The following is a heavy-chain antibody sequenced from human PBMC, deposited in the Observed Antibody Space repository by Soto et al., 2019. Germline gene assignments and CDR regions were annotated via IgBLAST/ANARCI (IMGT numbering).Heavy chain of an antibody. CDR3: ARGYCSSTSCYYYYMDV. V-gene: IGHV4-39*07. D-gene: IGHD2-2*01. CDR2: IYHSGST. J-gene: IGHJ6*03. Sequence: SETLSLTCTVSGGSISSSSYYWGWIRQPPGKGLEWIGRIYHSGSTYYNPSLKSRVTISIDTSKNQFSLKLSSVTAADTAVYYCARGYCSSTSCYYYYMDVWGKGTTVTVSS. CDR1: GGSISSSSYY.